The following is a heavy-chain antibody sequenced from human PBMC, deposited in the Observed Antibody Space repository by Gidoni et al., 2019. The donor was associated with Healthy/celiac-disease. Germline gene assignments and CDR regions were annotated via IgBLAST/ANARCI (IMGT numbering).Heavy chain of an antibody. J-gene: IGHJ6*02. D-gene: IGHD3-9*01. CDR2: IFSNDEK. CDR3: ARYKAYDILTNYYYYGMDV. CDR1: GFSLSNARMG. V-gene: IGHV2-26*01. Sequence: QVTLNESGPVLVKPTETLTLTFTFSGFSLSNARMGVSWIRQPPWKALECLAHIFSNDEKSYSTSLKSRLNISKETSKSQVVLTMTNMDPVDTATYDCARYKAYDILTNYYYYGMDVWGQGTTVTVSS.